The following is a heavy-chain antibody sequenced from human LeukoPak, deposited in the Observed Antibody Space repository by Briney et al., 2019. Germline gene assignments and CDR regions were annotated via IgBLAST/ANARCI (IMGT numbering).Heavy chain of an antibody. V-gene: IGHV3-23*01. CDR3: AKDFYSGSYYEYGYFDY. Sequence: GGSLRLSCAASGFTFSSYAMSWVRQAPGKGLEWVSAICGSGGSTYYADSVKGRFTISRENSKNAVYLQMKSLRAEDTGAYYCAKDFYSGSYYEYGYFDYWGQGTLVTVSS. D-gene: IGHD1-26*01. CDR1: GFTFSSYA. J-gene: IGHJ4*02. CDR2: ICGSGGST.